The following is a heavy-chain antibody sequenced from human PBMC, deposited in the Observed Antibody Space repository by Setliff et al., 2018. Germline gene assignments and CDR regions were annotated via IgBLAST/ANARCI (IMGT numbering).Heavy chain of an antibody. CDR1: GFSFSSFW. CDR2: INQDGTGK. CDR3: AKDSLEVVIALHGMDV. D-gene: IGHD2-21*01. J-gene: IGHJ6*01. Sequence: PGESLKISCAASGFSFSSFWMAWVRQSPGRGLEWVANINQDGTGKYYADSVQGRFTISRDNSKNTLFLQMDSLRDDDTAVYYCAKDSLEVVIALHGMDVWGQGTTVTVSS. V-gene: IGHV3-7*01.